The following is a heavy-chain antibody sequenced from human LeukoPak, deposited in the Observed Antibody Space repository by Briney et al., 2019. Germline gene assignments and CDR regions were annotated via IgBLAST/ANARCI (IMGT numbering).Heavy chain of an antibody. Sequence: GRSLRLSCAASGFTFSSYAMQWVRQAPGKGLEWVAVISYGGSNKYYADSVKGRFTISRDNSKNTLYVQMNSLRAEDTAVYYCARDRCSSTSCYSPLDYWGQGTLVTVSS. V-gene: IGHV3-30*04. CDR3: ARDRCSSTSCYSPLDY. J-gene: IGHJ4*02. D-gene: IGHD2-2*01. CDR1: GFTFSSYA. CDR2: ISYGGSNK.